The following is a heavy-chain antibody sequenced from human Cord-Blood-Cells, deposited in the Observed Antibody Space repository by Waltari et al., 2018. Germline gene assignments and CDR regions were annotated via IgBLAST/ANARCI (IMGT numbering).Heavy chain of an antibody. Sequence: QVQLQQWGAGLLKPSEPLSLTCAVYGGSFSGYYWSWIGQPPGKGLEWIGEINHSGSTNYNPSLKSRVTISVDTSKNQFSLKLSSVTAADTAVYYCARGRGEVGLLGVWGQGTTVTVSS. V-gene: IGHV4-34*01. CDR1: GGSFSGYY. CDR2: INHSGST. CDR3: ARGRGEVGLLGV. J-gene: IGHJ6*02.